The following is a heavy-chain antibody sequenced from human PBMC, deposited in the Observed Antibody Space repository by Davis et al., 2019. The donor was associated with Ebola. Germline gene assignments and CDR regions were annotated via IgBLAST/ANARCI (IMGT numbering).Heavy chain of an antibody. D-gene: IGHD6-6*01. CDR3: ARDRIAARPQASYFDY. CDR2: ISSSSSYI. CDR1: GFTFSSYS. Sequence: PGGSLRLSCAASGFTFSSYSMNWVRQAPGKGLEWVSSISSSSSYIYYADSVKGRFTISRDNAKNSLYLQMNSLRAEDTAVYYCARDRIAARPQASYFDYWGQGTLVTVSS. J-gene: IGHJ4*02. V-gene: IGHV3-21*01.